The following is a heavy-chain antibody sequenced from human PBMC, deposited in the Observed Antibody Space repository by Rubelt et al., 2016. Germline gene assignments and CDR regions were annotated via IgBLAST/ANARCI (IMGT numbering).Heavy chain of an antibody. CDR2: IHRSGTT. CDR1: GDSLSSFTL. D-gene: IGHD2/OR15-2a*01. J-gene: IGHJ4*02. CDR3: ARHTSESSSAAFDN. Sequence: QVQLQESGPGLVKPSETLSLTCDVSGDSLSSFTLWNWLRQPPGKGLEWIGEIHRSGTTTYNPSLTRRVTISMDHSKNQFSLRLPSMAAADTAIYFCARHTSESSSAAFDNWGQGILVTVSS. V-gene: IGHV4/OR15-8*02.